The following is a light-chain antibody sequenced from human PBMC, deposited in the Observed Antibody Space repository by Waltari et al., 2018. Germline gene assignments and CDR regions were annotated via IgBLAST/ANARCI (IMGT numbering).Light chain of an antibody. J-gene: IGKJ1*01. Sequence: DIRMTQSPSSVSASAGDNVTITCRASQTVNAWLAWYQQKPGRATKFLIHKASSLETGVPSRFRGSGSGTEFTLTISGLQVEDFATYYCQQYNFDPWTFGQGTKVE. CDR1: QTVNAW. CDR3: QQYNFDPWT. V-gene: IGKV1-5*03. CDR2: KAS.